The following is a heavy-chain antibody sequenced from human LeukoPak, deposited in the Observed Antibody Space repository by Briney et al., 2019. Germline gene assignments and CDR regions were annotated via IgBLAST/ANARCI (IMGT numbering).Heavy chain of an antibody. CDR3: ARPSGSPRRVSDYFDY. CDR2: MNPNSGNT. Sequence: ASVKVSCKASGYTFSTYDVIWVRQATGQGLEWMGWMNPNSGNTGYALKFRGRVTMTGDTSISTAYMELNSLISEDTAVYYCARPSGSPRRVSDYFDYWGQGTLVTVSS. V-gene: IGHV1-8*01. D-gene: IGHD1-26*01. J-gene: IGHJ4*02. CDR1: GYTFSTYD.